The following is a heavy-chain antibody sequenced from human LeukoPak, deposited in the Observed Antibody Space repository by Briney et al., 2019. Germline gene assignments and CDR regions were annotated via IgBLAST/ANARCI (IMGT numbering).Heavy chain of an antibody. J-gene: IGHJ4*02. D-gene: IGHD2-21*02. CDR3: ARHLDGSDGVCYPHFDY. Sequence: GGSLRLSCAASGFTFCGNWMSWVRQAPGKGLEWVANIRQDGSDKYYMDSVKGRFTISRDNAKNSLSLQMNSPSVEDTAVYYSARHLDGSDGVCYPHFDYWGQGVRVTVSS. V-gene: IGHV3-7*01. CDR2: IRQDGSDK. CDR1: GFTFCGNW.